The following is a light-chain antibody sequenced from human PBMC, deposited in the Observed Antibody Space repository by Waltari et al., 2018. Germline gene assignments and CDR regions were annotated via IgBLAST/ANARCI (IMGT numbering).Light chain of an antibody. CDR3: QHRTGYT. V-gene: IGKV3-11*01. CDR1: QTIDIS. J-gene: IGKJ2*01. Sequence: EIVMTQSPATLSVSPGERVTLSCRASQTIDISLAWYQQKPGQAPRLLIYDASNRAPGIPTRFSGSGSGTDFTLTISSLEPEDSAVYYCQHRTGYTFGQGTKLEI. CDR2: DAS.